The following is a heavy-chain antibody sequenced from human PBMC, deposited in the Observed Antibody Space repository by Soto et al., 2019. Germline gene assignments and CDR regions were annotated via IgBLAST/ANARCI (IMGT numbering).Heavy chain of an antibody. J-gene: IGHJ3*01. Sequence: QMQLVESGGGLVRSGGSLKLSCVSSGFTFSDYYMHWMRQAPGKGLEWVSYISGPGSVISYADSVKGRFTISRDNAKVSLFLQVNNLRAEDTALYYCARGKYPGSVDVWGPGTMVTVSS. CDR2: ISGPGSVI. CDR1: GFTFSDYY. CDR3: ARGKYPGSVDV. V-gene: IGHV3-11*01.